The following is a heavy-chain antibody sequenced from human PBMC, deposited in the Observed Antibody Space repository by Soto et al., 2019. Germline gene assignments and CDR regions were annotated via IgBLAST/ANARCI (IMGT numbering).Heavy chain of an antibody. CDR2: IIPILGIA. CDR3: AREAYCGGDCYSYGFFYGMDV. J-gene: IGHJ6*02. V-gene: IGHV1-69*08. CDR1: GGTFSSYT. Sequence: QVQLVQSGAEVKKPGSSVKVSCKASGGTFSSYTISWVRQAPGQGLEWMGRIIPILGIANYAQKFQGRVTITADKSTSTADMEVGRLRSEETAVYYCAREAYCGGDCYSYGFFYGMDVWGQGTTVTVSS. D-gene: IGHD2-21*02.